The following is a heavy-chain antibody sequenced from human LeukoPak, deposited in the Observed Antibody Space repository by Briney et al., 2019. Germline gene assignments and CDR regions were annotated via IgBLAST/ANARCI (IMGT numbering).Heavy chain of an antibody. V-gene: IGHV1-18*01. CDR2: ISAYNGNT. CDR1: GYTFTSYG. Sequence: ASVKVSCKASGYTFTSYGISWVRQAPGQGLEWMGWISAYNGNTNYAQKLQGRVTMTTDTSISTAYMDLSRLRSDDTAVYYCARGVTARGFYYYMDVWGKGTTLTISS. D-gene: IGHD2-21*02. CDR3: ARGVTARGFYYYMDV. J-gene: IGHJ6*03.